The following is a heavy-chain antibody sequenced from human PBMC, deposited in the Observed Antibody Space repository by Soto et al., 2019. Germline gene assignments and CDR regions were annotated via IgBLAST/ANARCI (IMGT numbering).Heavy chain of an antibody. CDR1: GFTFSSYS. Sequence: GGSLRLSCAASGFTFSSYSMNWVRQAPGKGLEWVAYISSSSSTIYYADSVKGRFTRSRDNAKNTLYLQMNSLRAEDTAVYYCAKDQRYYGSGSFYFDYWGQGTLVTVSS. CDR3: AKDQRYYGSGSFYFDY. CDR2: ISSSSSTI. V-gene: IGHV3-48*04. J-gene: IGHJ4*02. D-gene: IGHD3-10*01.